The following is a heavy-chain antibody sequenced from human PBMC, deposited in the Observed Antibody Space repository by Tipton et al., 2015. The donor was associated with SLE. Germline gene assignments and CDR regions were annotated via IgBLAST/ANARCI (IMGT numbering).Heavy chain of an antibody. CDR3: ARGDRAFDY. CDR2: IYHSGST. V-gene: IGHV4-39*07. J-gene: IGHJ4*02. CDR1: GGSISSSSYY. D-gene: IGHD5-18*01. Sequence: TLSITCTVSGGSISSSSYYWGWIRQPPGKGLEWIGSIYHSGSTYYNPSLKSRVTISVDTSKNQFSLKLSSVTAADTAVYYCARGDRAFDYWGQGTLVTVSS.